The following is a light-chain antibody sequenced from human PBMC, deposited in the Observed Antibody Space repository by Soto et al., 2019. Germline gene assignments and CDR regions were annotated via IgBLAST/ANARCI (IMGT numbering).Light chain of an antibody. V-gene: IGLV2-8*01. Sequence: HSLLTLPTSAAGAPVQSFTIACTVTFNDVGGYNYVSWYQQHPGKAPKVIIYEVYKRPSGVPDRFSGSKSGKTASLTVSGLQADDEADYYCSSYVGNNNLVFGGGTK. J-gene: IGLJ3*02. CDR2: EVY. CDR1: FNDVGGYNY. CDR3: SSYVGNNNLV.